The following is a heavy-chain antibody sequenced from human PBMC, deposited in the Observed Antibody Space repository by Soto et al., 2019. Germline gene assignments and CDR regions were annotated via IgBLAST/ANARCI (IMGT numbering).Heavy chain of an antibody. J-gene: IGHJ4*02. CDR1: GYTFTNYW. V-gene: IGHV5-51*01. CDR3: ARLTAARGVDDY. Sequence: GESLKISCQTSGYTFTNYWIGWVRHMPGRGLEWMGLIFPRVSDTRYNSSFEGQVTISSDRSIATAYLQWTSLKASDTAMYYCARLTAARGVDDYWGQGTLVTVSS. CDR2: IFPRVSDT. D-gene: IGHD6-6*01.